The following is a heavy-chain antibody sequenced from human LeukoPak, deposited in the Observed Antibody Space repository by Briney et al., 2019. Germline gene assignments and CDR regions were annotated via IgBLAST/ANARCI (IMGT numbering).Heavy chain of an antibody. CDR1: GYSLSSGFY. D-gene: IGHD1-26*01. CDR3: ARTQSSGIVGATTQFEY. Sequence: PSETLSLTCAVSGYSLSSGFYWGWIRQSPGKGLEWIGSMYHSGSIYYNPSLKTRVTISLDTSKNQFSLKLSSVTAADTAVYFCARTQSSGIVGATTQFEYWGQGTLVTVSS. V-gene: IGHV4-38-2*01. J-gene: IGHJ4*02. CDR2: MYHSGSI.